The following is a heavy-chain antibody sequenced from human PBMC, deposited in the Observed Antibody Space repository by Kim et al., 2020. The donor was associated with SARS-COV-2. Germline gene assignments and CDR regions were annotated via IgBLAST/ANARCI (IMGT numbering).Heavy chain of an antibody. V-gene: IGHV3-23*01. J-gene: IGHJ4*02. CDR3: EASDY. CDR2: ISDGGVRT. CDR1: GFTFGRYA. Sequence: GGSLILSCEASGFTFGRYAMSWARQAPGKGLEWVSTISDGGVRTHYADSVKGRFTISRDNSKSTLFLHMNSLRAEDTAVYYCEASDYWGQGSLVTVSS.